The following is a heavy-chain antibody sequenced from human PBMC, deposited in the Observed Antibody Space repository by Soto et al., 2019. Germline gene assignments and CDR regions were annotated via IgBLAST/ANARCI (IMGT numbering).Heavy chain of an antibody. Sequence: QVQVVQSGPAMKEPGSSVKVSCRASGIMSSGYGFSWVRQARGQGLEWVGMINPILDSTHYAQNLQGRVSLSVDKSRDTAYLEVTSLRLEDTAIYFCATMKRARLDSWGRGTVVTVSS. CDR3: ATMKRARLDS. J-gene: IGHJ4*02. CDR2: INPILDST. CDR1: GIMSSGYG. D-gene: IGHD6-25*01. V-gene: IGHV1-69*09.